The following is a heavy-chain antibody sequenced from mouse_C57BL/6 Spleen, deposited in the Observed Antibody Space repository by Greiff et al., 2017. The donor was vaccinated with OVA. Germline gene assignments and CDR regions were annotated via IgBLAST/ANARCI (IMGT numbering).Heavy chain of an antibody. CDR1: GYTFTSYW. CDR2: IDPSDSET. D-gene: IGHD2-2*01. J-gene: IGHJ2*01. V-gene: IGHV1-52*01. Sequence: QVQLQQSGAELVRPGSSVKLSCKASGYTFTSYWMHWVKQRPIQGLEWIGNIDPSDSETHYNQKFKDKATLTVDKSSSTAYMQLSSLTSEDSAVYYCARSGYGYDGNYFDYWGQGTTLTVSS. CDR3: ARSGYGYDGNYFDY.